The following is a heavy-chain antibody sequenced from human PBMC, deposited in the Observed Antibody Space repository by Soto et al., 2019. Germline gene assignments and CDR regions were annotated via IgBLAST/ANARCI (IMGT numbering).Heavy chain of an antibody. CDR1: GGSISSSSYY. CDR2: INHSGST. V-gene: IGHV4-39*07. D-gene: IGHD6-6*01. CDR3: AIENTEHSSPFDY. J-gene: IGHJ4*02. Sequence: SATLSLTCTVSGGSISSSSYYWSWIRQPPGKGLEWIGEINHSGSTNYNPSLKIRVTISVDTSKNQFSLKLSSVTAADTAVYYCAIENTEHSSPFDYWGQGTLVTVSS.